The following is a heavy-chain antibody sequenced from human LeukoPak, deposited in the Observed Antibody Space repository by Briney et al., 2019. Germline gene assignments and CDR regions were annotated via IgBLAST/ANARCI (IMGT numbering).Heavy chain of an antibody. V-gene: IGHV3-7*04. CDR2: INEDGSQT. CDR3: ARDFLGFSDS. CDR1: GFTFSMYF. Sequence: GGSLRLSCAASGFTFSMYFMRWVRQAPGKGLEWVASINEDGSQTYHVDSVKGRFTISRDNAKNSLYLQMNSLRAEDTAVYYCARDFLGFSDSWGQGTLVTVSS. D-gene: IGHD1-26*01. J-gene: IGHJ4*02.